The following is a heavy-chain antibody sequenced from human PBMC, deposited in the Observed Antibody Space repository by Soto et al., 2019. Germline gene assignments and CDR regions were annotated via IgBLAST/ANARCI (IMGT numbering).Heavy chain of an antibody. J-gene: IGHJ4*02. CDR3: VRNKVTPMRFFDF. V-gene: IGHV4-59*01. CDR1: GDSMIGSY. D-gene: IGHD2-21*02. Sequence: QVRLQASGPGLVKPSETLSLDCSVSGDSMIGSYWTWIRQPPGSGLQWLGYIYNSGATASNSSLNSRITVSMDTPNNPFSLNLSSVTAADTAVYYCVRNKVTPMRFFDFWGPGKMVTVSS. CDR2: IYNSGAT.